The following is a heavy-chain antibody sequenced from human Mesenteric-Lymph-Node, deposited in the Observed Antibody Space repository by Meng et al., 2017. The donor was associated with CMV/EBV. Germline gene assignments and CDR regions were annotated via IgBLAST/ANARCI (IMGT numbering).Heavy chain of an antibody. CDR3: ATSTRSCSSPTCYPAFDI. CDR1: GGSVSSGSYY. J-gene: IGHJ3*02. Sequence: SETLSLTCTVSGGSVSSGSYYWSWIRQPPGKGLEWLGSIPHSGSIDYDPSLKSRLSISIDTSKNEVSLKLSSVTAADTAVYYCATSTRSCSSPTCYPAFDIWGPGTRVTVSS. V-gene: IGHV4-61*01. CDR2: IPHSGSI. D-gene: IGHD2-2*01.